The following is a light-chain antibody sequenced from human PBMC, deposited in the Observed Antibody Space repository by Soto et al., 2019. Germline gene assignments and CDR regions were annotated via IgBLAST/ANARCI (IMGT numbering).Light chain of an antibody. CDR2: GAT. CDR1: QSISGSY. V-gene: IGKV3-20*01. Sequence: DILLTPSPGTLSLPPGERVPLSCRASQSISGSYLAWYQQKRGQAPRLLVYGATTRATGIPDRFSGSGSGSDFALTISRLEPEDFAVYFCQQYGVSPQAFGPGTKVDIK. CDR3: QQYGVSPQA. J-gene: IGKJ3*01.